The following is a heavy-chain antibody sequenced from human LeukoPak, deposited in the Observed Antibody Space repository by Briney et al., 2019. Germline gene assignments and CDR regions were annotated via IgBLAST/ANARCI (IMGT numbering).Heavy chain of an antibody. CDR1: GGSFSGYY. D-gene: IGHD3-10*01. CDR2: IYHSGST. V-gene: IGHV4-34*01. J-gene: IGHJ5*02. CDR3: ARVYYYGSGYP. Sequence: SETLSLTCAVYGGSFSGYYWSWIRQPPGKGLEWIGYIYHSGSTYYNPSLKSRVTISVDTSKNQFSLKLSSVTAADTAVYYCARVYYYGSGYPWGQGTLVTVSS.